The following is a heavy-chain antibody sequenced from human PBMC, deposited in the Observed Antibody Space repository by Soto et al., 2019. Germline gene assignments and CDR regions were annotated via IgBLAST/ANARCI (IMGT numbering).Heavy chain of an antibody. CDR1: GFKYTDFA. CDR3: ARRAWDSYYAIDV. V-gene: IGHV3-30*09. J-gene: IGHJ6*02. CDR2: ISYDGSDK. Sequence: VQLVESGGGEVQPGRSLRLSCAASGFKYTDFALHWVRQAPGKGLEWVAIISYDGSDKYYADSVKGRFVISIDKPKNTLYLEMNSLRPEDTAVYFCARRAWDSYYAIDVWGQGNTVTVFS. D-gene: IGHD3-22*01.